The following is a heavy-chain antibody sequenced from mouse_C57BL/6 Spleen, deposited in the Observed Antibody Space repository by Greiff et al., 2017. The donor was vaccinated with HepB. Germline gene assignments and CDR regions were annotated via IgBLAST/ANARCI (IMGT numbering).Heavy chain of an antibody. V-gene: IGHV1-69*01. CDR1: GYTFTSYW. CDR3: ARGSQLGYFDY. CDR2: IDPSDSYT. Sequence: QVQLQQPGAELVMPGASVKLSCKASGYTFTSYWMHWVKQRPGQGLEWIGEIDPSDSYTNYNQKFKGKSTLTVDKSSSTAYMQLSSLTSEDSAVYYCARGSQLGYFDYWGQGTTLTVSS. D-gene: IGHD4-1*02. J-gene: IGHJ2*01.